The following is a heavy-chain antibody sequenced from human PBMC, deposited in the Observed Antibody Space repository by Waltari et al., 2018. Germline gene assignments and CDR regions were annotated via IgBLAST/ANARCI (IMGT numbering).Heavy chain of an antibody. J-gene: IGHJ6*02. V-gene: IGHV4-34*01. CDR2: INHSGST. D-gene: IGHD3-3*01. CDR3: ARASPTRVTILGMISYYYGMDV. CDR1: DGSFSGSY. Sequence: QVQLQQWGAGLLKPSETLSLTCAVPDGSFSGSYWTWLRQPPGKGLEWIGEINHSGSTNYNPSLKSRVAISVDTSKNQFSLKLSSVTAADPAVYYCARASPTRVTILGMISYYYGMDVWGQGSTVTVSS.